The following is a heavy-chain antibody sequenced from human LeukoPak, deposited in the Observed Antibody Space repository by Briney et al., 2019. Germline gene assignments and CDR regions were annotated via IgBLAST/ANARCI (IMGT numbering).Heavy chain of an antibody. Sequence: TLKLSCKVSGYTFTSYDINWVRQATGQGLEWMGWMKTNSGNTGYAQKFQGRVTMTRNTSIGTADMELSRLRCEDTAVYCYARGGDNWFEPWGQGILVTVS. CDR1: GYTFTSYD. CDR2: MKTNSGNT. D-gene: IGHD3-16*01. CDR3: ARGGDNWFEP. V-gene: IGHV1-8*01. J-gene: IGHJ5*02.